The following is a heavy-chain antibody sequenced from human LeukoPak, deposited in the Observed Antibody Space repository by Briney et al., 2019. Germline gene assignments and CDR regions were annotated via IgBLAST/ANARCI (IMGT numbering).Heavy chain of an antibody. Sequence: GGSLRLSCAASGFTFSSYWMSWVRQAPGKGLEWVANIKQDGSEKYYVDSVKGRFTVSRDNAKNSLYLQMNSLRAEDTAVYYCARDATSGSLDYWGQGTLVTVSS. V-gene: IGHV3-7*03. D-gene: IGHD3-22*01. CDR2: IKQDGSEK. J-gene: IGHJ4*02. CDR1: GFTFSSYW. CDR3: ARDATSGSLDY.